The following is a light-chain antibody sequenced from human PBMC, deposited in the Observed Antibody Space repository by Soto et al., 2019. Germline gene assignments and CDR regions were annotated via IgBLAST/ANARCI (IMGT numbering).Light chain of an antibody. CDR1: SSDVGGYIY. J-gene: IGLJ2*01. Sequence: QSALTQPPSVSGSPGQSITISCTGTSSDVGGYIYVSWYQQHPGKAPKLFIYEVNNRPSGVSNRFSGSKSGNTASLTISGLQAEDEADYYCTSYTSNSTLLFGGGTKLTVL. V-gene: IGLV2-14*03. CDR3: TSYTSNSTLL. CDR2: EVN.